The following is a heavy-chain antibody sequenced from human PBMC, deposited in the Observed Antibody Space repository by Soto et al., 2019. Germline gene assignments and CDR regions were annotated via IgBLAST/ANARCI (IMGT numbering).Heavy chain of an antibody. CDR2: INHSGST. Sequence: QVQLQQWGAGLLKPSETLSLTCAVYGGSFSGYYWSWIRQPPGKGLEWIGEINHSGSTNYNPSLKRRVTISVDTSKHQFSLKLSSVTAADTAVYYCARVEDYYDSSVDYWGQGTLVTVSS. D-gene: IGHD3-22*01. V-gene: IGHV4-34*01. CDR1: GGSFSGYY. CDR3: ARVEDYYDSSVDY. J-gene: IGHJ4*02.